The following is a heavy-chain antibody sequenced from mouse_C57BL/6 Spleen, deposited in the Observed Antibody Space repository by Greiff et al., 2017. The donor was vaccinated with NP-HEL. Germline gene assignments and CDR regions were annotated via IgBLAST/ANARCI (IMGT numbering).Heavy chain of an antibody. CDR1: GFTFSSYA. J-gene: IGHJ1*03. V-gene: IGHV5-9-1*02. CDR2: ISSGGDYI. Sequence: EVQLQESGEGLVKPGGSLKLSCAASGFTFSSYAMSWVRQTPEKRLEWVAYISSGGDYIYYADTVKGRFTISRDNARNTLYLQMSSLKSEDTAMYYCTRDTTVVATRYFDVWGTGTTVTVSS. CDR3: TRDTTVVATRYFDV. D-gene: IGHD1-1*01.